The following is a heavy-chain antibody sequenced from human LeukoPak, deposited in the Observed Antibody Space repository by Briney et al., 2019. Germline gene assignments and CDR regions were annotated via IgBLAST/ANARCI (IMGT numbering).Heavy chain of an antibody. CDR2: IYSGGST. Sequence: GGSLRLSCAASGFTVSSNYMSWVRQAPGKGLEWVSVIYSGGSTYYADSVKGRFTISRDNSKNTLYLQMNSLRAEDTAVYYCARDLGQQLGYFDYWGQGTLVTVSS. V-gene: IGHV3-66*01. D-gene: IGHD6-13*01. J-gene: IGHJ4*02. CDR1: GFTVSSNY. CDR3: ARDLGQQLGYFDY.